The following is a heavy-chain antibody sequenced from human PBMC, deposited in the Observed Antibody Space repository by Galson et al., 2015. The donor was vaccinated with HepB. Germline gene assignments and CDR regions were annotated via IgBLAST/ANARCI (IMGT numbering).Heavy chain of an antibody. J-gene: IGHJ4*02. CDR2: TKEDESEK. D-gene: IGHD6-13*01. V-gene: IGHV3-7*05. Sequence: SLRLSCAAAGFTFSGYWMTWVRQAPGKGPEWVANTKEDESEKYYVDSVKGRFTISRDNAKNSLYLQLNSLRAEDTAVYFCARFAGGGYSTSGYRGGFDYWGQGTLVIVSS. CDR1: GFTFSGYW. CDR3: ARFAGGGYSTSGYRGGFDY.